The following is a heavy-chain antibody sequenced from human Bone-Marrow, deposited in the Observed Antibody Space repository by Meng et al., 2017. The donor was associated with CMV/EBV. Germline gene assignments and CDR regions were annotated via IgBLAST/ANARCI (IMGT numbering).Heavy chain of an antibody. CDR3: ARGGSYIGMDV. CDR1: GFTFSSYG. CDR2: IWYDGSNK. Sequence: GESLKISCAASGFTFSSYGMHWVRQAPGKGLEWVAVIWYDGSNKYYADSVKGRFTISRDNSKNTLYLQMNSLRAEDTAVYYCARGGSYIGMDVWGQGTTVTVSS. V-gene: IGHV3-33*01. J-gene: IGHJ6*02. D-gene: IGHD3-10*01.